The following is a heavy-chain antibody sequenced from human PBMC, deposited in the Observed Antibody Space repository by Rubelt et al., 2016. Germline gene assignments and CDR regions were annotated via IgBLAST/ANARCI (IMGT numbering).Heavy chain of an antibody. CDR1: GDSISSYY. Sequence: QVQLQESGPGLVKPSETLSLTCTVSGDSISSYYWTWIRQPPGKGLEWIGYIFSTGSTNYSPYLENRVTISLDISKNQCSLKLTAVTAADTAVYYCARDTKYGDYYFDLWGQGTLVTVSS. CDR3: ARDTKYGDYYFDL. V-gene: IGHV4-59*01. D-gene: IGHD2-21*02. CDR2: IFSTGST. J-gene: IGHJ4*02.